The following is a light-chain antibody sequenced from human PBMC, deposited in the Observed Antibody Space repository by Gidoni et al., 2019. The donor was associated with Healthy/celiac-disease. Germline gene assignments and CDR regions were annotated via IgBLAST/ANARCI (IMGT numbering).Light chain of an antibody. J-gene: IGKJ2*01. V-gene: IGKV3-15*01. Sequence: EIVMTQSPATLSVSPGERATLSCRASQTISSNLAWYQQRPGQAPRLLIYGASTRATGIPARCSGSGSGTEFSLPISSLQSEDFAVYYCQQYNSWPPYTFGQGTKLEIK. CDR2: GAS. CDR1: QTISSN. CDR3: QQYNSWPPYT.